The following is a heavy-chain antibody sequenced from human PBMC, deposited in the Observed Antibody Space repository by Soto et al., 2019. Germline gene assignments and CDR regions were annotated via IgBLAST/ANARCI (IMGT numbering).Heavy chain of an antibody. J-gene: IGHJ4*02. V-gene: IGHV5-51*01. Sequence: GESLKISCKGSGYKFIDYWIGWVRQVPGKGLEWMGSIYPGDFDIKYGPSFHGQVTISADKSITTVYLHWSGLKASDTGIYYCARALGGEYCDRRSWYSAYWGQGTHVTVSS. CDR3: ARALGGEYCDRRSWYSAY. CDR1: GYKFIDYW. D-gene: IGHD2-21*01. CDR2: IYPGDFDI.